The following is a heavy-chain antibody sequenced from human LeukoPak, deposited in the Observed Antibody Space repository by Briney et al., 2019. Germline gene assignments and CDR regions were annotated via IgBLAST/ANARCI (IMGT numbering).Heavy chain of an antibody. Sequence: GGSLRLSCAASGFTFSNYGMHWVRQAPGKGLEWVAVISYDGSNKYFADSVKGRFTISRDNAKNSLYLQMNSLRAEDTAVYYCASGSGYCSGGSCSDYWGQGTLVTVSS. V-gene: IGHV3-30*03. CDR2: ISYDGSNK. CDR3: ASGSGYCSGGSCSDY. CDR1: GFTFSNYG. J-gene: IGHJ4*02. D-gene: IGHD2-15*01.